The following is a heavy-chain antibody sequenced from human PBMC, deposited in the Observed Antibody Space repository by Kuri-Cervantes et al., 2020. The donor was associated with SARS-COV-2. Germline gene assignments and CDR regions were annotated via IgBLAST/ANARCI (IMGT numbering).Heavy chain of an antibody. CDR3: VCDTNRVKVY. V-gene: IGHV3-53*01. J-gene: IGHJ4*02. CDR1: GFTVSSNY. Sequence: GGSLRLSCAASGFTVSSNYMSWVRQAPGKGLEWVSVIYSGGGTYYADSVKGRFTISRDNTESSLYLQMNSLRAEDTAVYYCVCDTNRVKVYWGQGTLVTVSS. CDR2: IYSGGGT. D-gene: IGHD5-18*01.